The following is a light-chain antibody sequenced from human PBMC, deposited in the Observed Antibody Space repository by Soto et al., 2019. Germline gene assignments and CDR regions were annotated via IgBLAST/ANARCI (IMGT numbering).Light chain of an antibody. J-gene: IGLJ2*01. CDR3: SSYTTSSTLL. CDR1: SSDVGSYNY. V-gene: IGLV2-14*01. Sequence: QSVLTQPASVSGSPGQSITISCTGTSSDVGSYNYVSWYQQHPGKAPKLMIYEVSNRPSGVSNRFSGSKSGYTASLTISGLQADDEADYYCSSYTTSSTLLFGGGTKLTVL. CDR2: EVS.